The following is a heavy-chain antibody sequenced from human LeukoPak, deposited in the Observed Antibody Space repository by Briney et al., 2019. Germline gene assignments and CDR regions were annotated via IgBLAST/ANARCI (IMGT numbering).Heavy chain of an antibody. CDR1: GFTFSSYG. V-gene: IGHV3-23*01. D-gene: IGHD3-9*01. Sequence: GGSLRLSWAASGFTFSSYGMSWVRQAPGKGLESVSAISGSGGSTYYADSVKGRFTISRDNSKNTLYLQMNSLRAEDTAAYYCARDMYYDILTGYSYYYYMDVWGKGTTVTISS. J-gene: IGHJ6*03. CDR2: ISGSGGST. CDR3: ARDMYYDILTGYSYYYYMDV.